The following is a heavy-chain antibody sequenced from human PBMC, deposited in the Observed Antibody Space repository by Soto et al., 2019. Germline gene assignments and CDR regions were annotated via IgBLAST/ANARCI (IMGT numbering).Heavy chain of an antibody. D-gene: IGHD3-10*01. CDR1: GGSISSGDYY. J-gene: IGHJ6*02. CDR3: ARGPDRGAIYYYYGMDV. V-gene: IGHV4-61*02. Sequence: PSETLSLTCTVSGGSISSGDYYWSWIRQPPGKGLEWIGRIYTSGSTNYNPSLKSRVTMSVDTSKNQFSLKLSSVTAADTAVYYCARGPDRGAIYYYYGMDVWGQGTTVTVSS. CDR2: IYTSGST.